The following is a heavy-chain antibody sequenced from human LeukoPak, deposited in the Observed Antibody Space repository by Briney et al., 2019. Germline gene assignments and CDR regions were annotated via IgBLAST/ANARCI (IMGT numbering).Heavy chain of an antibody. CDR2: IYYGGST. CDR3: ARHYGSGKPWFDY. J-gene: IGHJ4*02. D-gene: IGHD3-10*01. CDR1: GGSISSYY. V-gene: IGHV4-59*01. Sequence: SETLSLTCTVSGGSISSYYWSWIRQPPGKGLEWIGYIYYGGSTNYNPSLKSRVTISVDTSKNQFSLKLSSVTAADTAVYYCARHYGSGKPWFDYWGQGTLVTVSS.